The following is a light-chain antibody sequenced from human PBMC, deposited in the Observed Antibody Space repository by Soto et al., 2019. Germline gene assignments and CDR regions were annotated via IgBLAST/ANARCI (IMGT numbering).Light chain of an antibody. V-gene: IGLV1-40*01. CDR2: GNS. J-gene: IGLJ2*01. CDR1: SSNIGAGYD. Sequence: QSVLTQPPSVSGAPGQRVTISCTGSSSNIGAGYDVHWYQQPPGTAPKLLIYGNSNRPSGVPDRFSGSKSGTSASLAITGLQAEDEADYYCQSYDSSLSGPLFGGGTKVTVL. CDR3: QSYDSSLSGPL.